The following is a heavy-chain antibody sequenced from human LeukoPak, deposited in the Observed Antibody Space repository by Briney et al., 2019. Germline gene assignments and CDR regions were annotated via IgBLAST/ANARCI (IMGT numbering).Heavy chain of an antibody. J-gene: IGHJ4*02. V-gene: IGHV3-30*03. CDR3: ARDSSNYDFWPGQWD. D-gene: IGHD3-3*01. CDR2: ISYDGSNK. CDR1: GFTFSNYA. Sequence: GTSLRLSCAASGFTFSNYAIHWIRQAPGKGLEWVAVISYDGSNKYSVDSVKGRFTISRDNSKNTLYLQMNSLRAEDTAVYYCARDSSNYDFWPGQWDWGQGTLVTVSS.